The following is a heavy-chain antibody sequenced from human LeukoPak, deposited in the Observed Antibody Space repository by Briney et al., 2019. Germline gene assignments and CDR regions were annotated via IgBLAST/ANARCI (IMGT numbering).Heavy chain of an antibody. D-gene: IGHD3-10*01. J-gene: IGHJ4*02. CDR2: IIPIFGTA. CDR1: GYTFTSYI. V-gene: IGHV1-69*05. Sequence: ASVKVSCKASGYTFTSYIISWVRQAPGQGLEWMGGIIPIFGTANYAQKFQGRVTITTDESTSTAYMELSSLRSEDTAVYYCARASITMVRGVIAPFDYWGQGTLVTVSS. CDR3: ARASITMVRGVIAPFDY.